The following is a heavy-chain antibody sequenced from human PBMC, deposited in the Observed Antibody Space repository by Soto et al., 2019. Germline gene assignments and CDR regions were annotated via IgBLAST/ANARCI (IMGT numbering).Heavy chain of an antibody. CDR2: ISAYNGNT. Sequence: QVQLVQSGAEVKKPGASVKVSCKASGYTFTSYGISWVRQAPGQGLEWMGWISAYNGNTNYAQKLQGRVTMTTDTSTSTAYMELRSLRSDDTAVYYCARGYCSSTSCPPNYYYGMDVWGQGTTVTVSS. V-gene: IGHV1-18*01. J-gene: IGHJ6*02. CDR1: GYTFTSYG. CDR3: ARGYCSSTSCPPNYYYGMDV. D-gene: IGHD2-2*01.